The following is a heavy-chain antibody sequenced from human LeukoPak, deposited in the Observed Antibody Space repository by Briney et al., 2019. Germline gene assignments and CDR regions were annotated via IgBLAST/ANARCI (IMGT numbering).Heavy chain of an antibody. D-gene: IGHD3-10*01. CDR3: ARSKESWFGELLSPSDAFDI. CDR2: INPNSGGT. V-gene: IGHV1-2*02. J-gene: IGHJ3*02. Sequence: GASVKVSCKASGYTFTSYYMHWVRQAPGQGLEWMEWINPNSGGTNYAQKFQGRVTMTRDTSISTAYMELSRLRSDDTAVYYCARSKESWFGELLSPSDAFDIWGQGTMVTVSS. CDR1: GYTFTSYY.